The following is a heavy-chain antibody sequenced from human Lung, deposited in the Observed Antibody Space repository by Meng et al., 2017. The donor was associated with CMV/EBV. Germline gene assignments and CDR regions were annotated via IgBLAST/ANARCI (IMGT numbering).Heavy chain of an antibody. Sequence: GESLKISXXAFGFTFSSYSMNWVRQAPGKGLEWVSSISSSSSYIYYADSVKGRFTISRDNAKNSLYLQMNSLRAEDTAVYYCARDSGYYYDAFDILGQGAMVTVSS. D-gene: IGHD3-22*01. J-gene: IGHJ3*02. CDR1: GFTFSSYS. CDR2: ISSSSSYI. V-gene: IGHV3-21*01. CDR3: ARDSGYYYDAFDI.